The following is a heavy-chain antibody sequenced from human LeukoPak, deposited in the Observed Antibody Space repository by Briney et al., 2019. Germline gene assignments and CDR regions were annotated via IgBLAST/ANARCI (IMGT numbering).Heavy chain of an antibody. CDR1: GGSFSGYY. Sequence: SETLSLTCAVYGGSFSGYYWSWIRQPPGKGLEWIGEINHSGSTNYNPSLKSRVTISVDTSKNQFSLKLSSVTAADTAVYYCARRPSRRDYGDNGWGQGTLVTVPS. J-gene: IGHJ4*02. CDR3: ARRPSRRDYGDNG. V-gene: IGHV4-34*01. CDR2: INHSGST. D-gene: IGHD4-17*01.